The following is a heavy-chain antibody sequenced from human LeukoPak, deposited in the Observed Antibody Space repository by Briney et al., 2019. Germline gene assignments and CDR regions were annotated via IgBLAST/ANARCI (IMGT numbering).Heavy chain of an antibody. CDR1: GFTFSSYE. CDR2: ISSSGSTI. Sequence: GGSLILSCAASGFTFSSYELNWVRQAPGKGLEWVSYISSSGSTIYYADSVKGRFTISRDNAKNSLYLQMNSLRAEDTAVYYCARGTSVYDILTGLDYWGQGTLVTVSS. J-gene: IGHJ4*02. V-gene: IGHV3-48*03. CDR3: ARGTSVYDILTGLDY. D-gene: IGHD3-9*01.